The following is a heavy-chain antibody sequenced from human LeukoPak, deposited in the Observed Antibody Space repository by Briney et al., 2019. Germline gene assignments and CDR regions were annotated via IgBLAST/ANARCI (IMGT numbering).Heavy chain of an antibody. CDR2: ISSSSSYI. D-gene: IGHD6-19*01. Sequence: GGSLRLSCAASGFTFSSFAINWVRQAPGKGLEWVSSISSSSSYIYYADSVKGRFTISRDNAKNSLYLQMNSLRAEDTAVYYCARSLAGDYYYFDYWGQGTLVTVSS. CDR1: GFTFSSFA. J-gene: IGHJ4*02. V-gene: IGHV3-21*01. CDR3: ARSLAGDYYYFDY.